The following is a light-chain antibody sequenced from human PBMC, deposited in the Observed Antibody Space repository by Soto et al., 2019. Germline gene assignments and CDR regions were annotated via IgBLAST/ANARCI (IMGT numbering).Light chain of an antibody. CDR1: QGISSA. J-gene: IGKJ4*01. Sequence: AIQLTQSPSSLSASVGDRVTITCRASQGISSALAWYQQKPGKAPKLLIYDATSLESGVPSRFSGSGSWTDFTLTISSLPPEDVATYYCQQFNSYPLTFGGGTKVEIK. CDR3: QQFNSYPLT. V-gene: IGKV1-13*02. CDR2: DAT.